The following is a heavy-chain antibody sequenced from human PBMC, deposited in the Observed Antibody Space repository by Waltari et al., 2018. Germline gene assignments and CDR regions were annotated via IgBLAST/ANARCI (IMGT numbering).Heavy chain of an antibody. CDR2: IIPIFGTA. CDR3: AKGGIGIQLWGKREDYFDY. V-gene: IGHV1-69*12. CDR1: GGTFSSYA. J-gene: IGHJ4*02. Sequence: QVQLVQSVAEVKKPGSSVKVSCKASGGTFSSYAISWVRQAPGQGLEWMGGIIPIFGTANYAQKFQGRVTITADESTSTAYMELSSLRSEDTAVYYCAKGGIGIQLWGKREDYFDYWGQGTLVTVSS. D-gene: IGHD5-18*01.